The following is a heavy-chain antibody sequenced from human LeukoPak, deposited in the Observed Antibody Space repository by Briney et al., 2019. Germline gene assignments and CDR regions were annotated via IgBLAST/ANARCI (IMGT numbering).Heavy chain of an antibody. CDR3: ARGYDILQY. Sequence: PGGSLRLSCAASGFTFSSYGMHWVRQAPGKGLEWVAFIRYDGGNKYYADSVKGRFTISRDNSKNTLYMQMNSLRAEDTAVYYCARGYDILQYWGQGTLVTVSS. D-gene: IGHD3-9*01. J-gene: IGHJ4*02. CDR1: GFTFSSYG. V-gene: IGHV3-30*02. CDR2: IRYDGGNK.